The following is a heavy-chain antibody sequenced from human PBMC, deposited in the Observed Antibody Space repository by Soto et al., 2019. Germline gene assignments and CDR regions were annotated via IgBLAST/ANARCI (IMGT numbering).Heavy chain of an antibody. Sequence: GESLKISCXGSGYSFTSYWIGWVRQMPGKGLEWMGIIYPGDSDTRYSPSFQGQVTISADKSISTAYLQWSSLKASDTAMYYCARSRATIAARPRYYFDYWGQGTLVTVSP. D-gene: IGHD6-6*01. V-gene: IGHV5-51*01. CDR1: GYSFTSYW. J-gene: IGHJ4*02. CDR3: ARSRATIAARPRYYFDY. CDR2: IYPGDSDT.